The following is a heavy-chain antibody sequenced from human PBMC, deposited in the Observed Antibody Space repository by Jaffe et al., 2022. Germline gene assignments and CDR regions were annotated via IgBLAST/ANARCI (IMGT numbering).Heavy chain of an antibody. J-gene: IGHJ4*02. CDR3: GCMHLRSFYWSPGDY. CDR1: GFSFSDYA. CDR2: IRSKIHGGTT. V-gene: IGHV3-49*04. D-gene: IGHD3-9*01. Sequence: EVQLVESGGGLVQPGRSLRLSCTASGFSFSDYALTWVRQAPGKGLEWVGFIRSKIHGGTTEYVASVKGRFTISRDDSKSIAYLQMNSLKSEDTAMYYCGCMHLRSFYWSPGDYRGQGTLVTVSS.